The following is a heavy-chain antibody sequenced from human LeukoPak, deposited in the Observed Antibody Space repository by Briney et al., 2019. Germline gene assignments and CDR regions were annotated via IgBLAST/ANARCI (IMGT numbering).Heavy chain of an antibody. V-gene: IGHV4-34*01. CDR1: GGSFSGYY. J-gene: IGHJ4*02. D-gene: IGHD1/OR15-1a*01. CDR2: INHSGST. CDR3: ARVGTTMNFDY. Sequence: KPSETLSLTCAVYGGSFSGYYWSWIRQPPGKGLEWIGEINHSGSTNYNPSLKSRVTISVDTSKNQFSLKLSSVTAADTAVYYCARVGTTMNFDYWGQGTLVTVSS.